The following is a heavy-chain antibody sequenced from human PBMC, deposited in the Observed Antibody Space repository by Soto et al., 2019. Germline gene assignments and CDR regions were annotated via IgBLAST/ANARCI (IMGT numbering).Heavy chain of an antibody. Sequence: SETLSLTCAVSGGSISSNNWWTWVRQSPGKGLEWIGEIFHSGSTKYNPSLQSRVTMSVDKPKNQFSLSLSFVTAADTAVYYCARDGRGSCDNSGCSLYNWLDPWGQGTLVTVSS. J-gene: IGHJ5*02. V-gene: IGHV4-4*02. CDR2: IFHSGST. CDR3: ARDGRGSCDNSGCSLYNWLDP. CDR1: GGSISSNNW. D-gene: IGHD2-2*01.